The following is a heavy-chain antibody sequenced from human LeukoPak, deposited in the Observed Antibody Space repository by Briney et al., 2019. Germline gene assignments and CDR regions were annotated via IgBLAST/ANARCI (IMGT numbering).Heavy chain of an antibody. V-gene: IGHV1-46*01. Sequence: ASVKVSCKASGYTFINHWTHWVRQAPGQGLEWVGLINPTGARTLYAQKFQGRITLTRDMSATTDYMELSSLTSEDTAVYYCARDNSVGDIAWWFDPWGQGTLVTVSS. D-gene: IGHD1-26*01. CDR1: GYTFINHW. CDR2: INPTGART. J-gene: IGHJ5*02. CDR3: ARDNSVGDIAWWFDP.